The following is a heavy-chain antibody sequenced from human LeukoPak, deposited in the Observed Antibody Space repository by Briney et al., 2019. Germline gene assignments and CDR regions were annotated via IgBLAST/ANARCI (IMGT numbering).Heavy chain of an antibody. J-gene: IGHJ6*04. D-gene: IGHD3-10*01. CDR3: ARDGGRRYYGSGSYYNRQYYYYGMDV. CDR2: IYYSGST. V-gene: IGHV4-59*01. Sequence: PSETLSLTCTVSGGSMSSYYWIWIRQPPGKGLEWIGYIYYSGSTNYNPSLKSRVTISVDTSKNQFSLKLSSVTAADTAVYYCARDGGRRYYGSGSYYNRQYYYYGMDVWGKGTTVTVSS. CDR1: GGSMSSYY.